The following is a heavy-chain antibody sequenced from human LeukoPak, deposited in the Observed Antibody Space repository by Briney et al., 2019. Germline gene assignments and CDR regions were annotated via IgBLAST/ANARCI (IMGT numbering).Heavy chain of an antibody. D-gene: IGHD1-26*01. CDR2: IYYSGST. CDR3: ARASGGLPHEATPDY. V-gene: IGHV4-31*03. J-gene: IGHJ4*02. Sequence: PSETLSLTCTVSGGSISSGGYYWSWIRQHPGKGLEWIGYIYYSGSTYYNPSLKSRVTISVDTSKNQFSLKLSSVTAADTAVYYCARASGGLPHEATPDYGGQGTLVTVPS. CDR1: GGSISSGGYY.